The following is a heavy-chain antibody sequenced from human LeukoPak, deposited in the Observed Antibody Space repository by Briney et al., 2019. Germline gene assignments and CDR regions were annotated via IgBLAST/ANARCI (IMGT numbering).Heavy chain of an antibody. CDR1: GYTFIDYY. D-gene: IGHD3-10*01. CDR2: INPNSDAT. CDR3: ARGRSFGELGVY. V-gene: IGHV1-2*02. J-gene: IGHJ4*02. Sequence: ASVKVSCKASGYTFIDYYIHWVRRAPGQGLEWMGSINPNSDATNYAQNFQGRVTMTRDTFIRTAYMELSRLTSDDTAVYYCARGRSFGELGVYWGQGTLLTVSS.